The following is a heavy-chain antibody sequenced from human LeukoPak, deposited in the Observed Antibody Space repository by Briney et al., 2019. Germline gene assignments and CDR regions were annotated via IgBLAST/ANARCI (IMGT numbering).Heavy chain of an antibody. CDR2: IYTSGST. D-gene: IGHD3-22*01. CDR1: GGSISSYY. Sequence: SETLSLTCTVSGGSISSYYWSWIRQPAGKGLEWIGRIYTSGSTNHNPSLKSRVTMSVDTSKNQFSLKLSSVTAADTAVYYCARDDGYYYDSSGYYNYYGMDVWGQGTTVTVSS. V-gene: IGHV4-4*07. J-gene: IGHJ6*02. CDR3: ARDDGYYYDSSGYYNYYGMDV.